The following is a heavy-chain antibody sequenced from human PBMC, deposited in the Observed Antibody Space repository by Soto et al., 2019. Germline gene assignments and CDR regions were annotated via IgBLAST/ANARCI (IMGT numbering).Heavy chain of an antibody. V-gene: IGHV4-30-2*01. CDR3: ARVFVRYFDWSKGWFDP. CDR1: GGSISSGGYS. J-gene: IGHJ5*02. CDR2: IYHSGST. Sequence: SETLSLTCAVSGGSISSGGYSWSWIRQPPGKGLEWIGYIYHSGSTYYNPSLKSRFTISVDRSKNQFSLKLSSVTAADTAVYYCARVFVRYFDWSKGWFDPWGQGTLVTVSS. D-gene: IGHD3-9*01.